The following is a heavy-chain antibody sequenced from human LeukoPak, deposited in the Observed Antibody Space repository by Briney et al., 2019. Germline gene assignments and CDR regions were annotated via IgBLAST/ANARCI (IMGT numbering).Heavy chain of an antibody. Sequence: SETLSLTCAVYGGSFSGYYWSWIRQPPGKGLEWIGRIYISGSTNYNPSLKRRVTMSVDTSKNQFSLKLSSVTAADTAVYYCARDRGTWNDDGFDYWGQGTLVTVSS. V-gene: IGHV4-4*07. CDR2: IYISGST. CDR1: GGSFSGYY. CDR3: ARDRGTWNDDGFDY. J-gene: IGHJ4*02. D-gene: IGHD1-1*01.